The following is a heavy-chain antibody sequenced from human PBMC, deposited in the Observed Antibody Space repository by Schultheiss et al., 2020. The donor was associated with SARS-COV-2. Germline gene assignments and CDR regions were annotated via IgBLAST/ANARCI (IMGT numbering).Heavy chain of an antibody. CDR2: MNPNSGNT. V-gene: IGHV1-8*01. D-gene: IGHD4-11*01. CDR1: GYTLTELS. CDR3: AKDQVVYDYSLTRDLYYYYGMDV. J-gene: IGHJ6*02. Sequence: ASVKVSCKVSGYTLTELSMHWVRQAPGKGLEWMGWMNPNSGNTGYAQKFQGRVTMTRNTSISTAYMELRSLRAEDTAVYYCAKDQVVYDYSLTRDLYYYYGMDVWGQGTTVTVSS.